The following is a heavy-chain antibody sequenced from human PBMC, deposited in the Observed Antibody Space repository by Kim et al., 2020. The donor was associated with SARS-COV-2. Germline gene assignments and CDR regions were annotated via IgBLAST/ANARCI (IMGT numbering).Heavy chain of an antibody. J-gene: IGHJ4*02. CDR2: ISGSGGST. CDR3: AKVPGIAVAGSQYYFDY. Sequence: GGSLRLSCAASGFTFSSYAMSWVRQAPGKGLEWVSAISGSGGSTYYADSVKGRFTISRDNSKNTLYLQMNSLRAEDTAVYYCAKVPGIAVAGSQYYFDYWGQGTLVTVSS. D-gene: IGHD6-19*01. V-gene: IGHV3-23*01. CDR1: GFTFSSYA.